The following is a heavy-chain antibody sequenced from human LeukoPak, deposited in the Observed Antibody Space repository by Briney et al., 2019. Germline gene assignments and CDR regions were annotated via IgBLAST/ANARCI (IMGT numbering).Heavy chain of an antibody. V-gene: IGHV3-66*02. CDR3: ARDVKCCRLAYYYYYMDV. Sequence: PGGSLRLSCAASGFTVSSNYMSWVRQAPGKGLEWVSVIYSGGSTYYADSVKGRFTISRDNSKNTLYLQMNSLRAEDTAVYYCARDVKCCRLAYYYYYMDVWGKGTTVTVSS. J-gene: IGHJ6*03. CDR2: IYSGGST. CDR1: GFTVSSNY. D-gene: IGHD2/OR15-2a*01.